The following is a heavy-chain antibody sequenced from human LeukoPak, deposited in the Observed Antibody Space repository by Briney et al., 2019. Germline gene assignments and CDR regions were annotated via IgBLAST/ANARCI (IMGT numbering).Heavy chain of an antibody. Sequence: PGGSLRLSCAASGFTFSSYGMHWVRQAAGKGLDWVAFIHNDGSNPYYADSVKGRFTISRDNAKNSLYLQMNSLRAEDTAVYYCARDLSMDVWGQGTTVTVSS. J-gene: IGHJ6*02. V-gene: IGHV3-30*02. CDR1: GFTFSSYG. CDR3: ARDLSMDV. CDR2: IHNDGSNP.